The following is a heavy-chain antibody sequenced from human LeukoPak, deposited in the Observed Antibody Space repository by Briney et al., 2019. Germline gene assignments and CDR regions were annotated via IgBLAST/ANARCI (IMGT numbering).Heavy chain of an antibody. D-gene: IGHD2-2*01. V-gene: IGHV3-30*02. CDR3: AKDACGSMGSQLLCYHMDV. J-gene: IGHJ6*03. CDR2: IRYDGSNK. CDR1: GFTFSSYG. Sequence: GGSLRLSCAASGFTFSSYGMHWVRQAPGKGLEWVAFIRYDGSNKYYADSVKGRFTISRDNSKNTLYLQMNSLRAEDTAVYYCAKDACGSMGSQLLCYHMDVWGKGTTVTVSS.